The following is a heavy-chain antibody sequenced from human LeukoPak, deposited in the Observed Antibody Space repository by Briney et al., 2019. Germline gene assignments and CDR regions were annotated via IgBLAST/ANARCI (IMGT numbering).Heavy chain of an antibody. J-gene: IGHJ3*02. CDR3: ARASGSYFPDAFDI. Sequence: SETLSLTCTVSGGSISSYYWSWIRQPPGKGLEWIGYIYYSGSTNCNPSLKSRVTISVDTSKNQFSLKLSSVTAADTAVYYCARASGSYFPDAFDIWGQGTMVTVSS. D-gene: IGHD1-26*01. V-gene: IGHV4-59*01. CDR1: GGSISSYY. CDR2: IYYSGST.